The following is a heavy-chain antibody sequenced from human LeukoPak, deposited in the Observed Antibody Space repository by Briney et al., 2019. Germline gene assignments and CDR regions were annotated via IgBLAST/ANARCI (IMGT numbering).Heavy chain of an antibody. D-gene: IGHD6-13*01. CDR1: GGSITKNGYY. V-gene: IGHV4-39*07. Sequence: SEPLSLTCSVSGGSITKNGYYWGWLRQSPETGLEWIGSMHYSGSTYYNPSLKSRVTISVDTSKNQFSLKLSSVPAADTAVYYCARGGAAAGTGYYYGMDGWGQGTTVTVSS. J-gene: IGHJ6*02. CDR3: ARGGAAAGTGYYYGMDG. CDR2: MHYSGST.